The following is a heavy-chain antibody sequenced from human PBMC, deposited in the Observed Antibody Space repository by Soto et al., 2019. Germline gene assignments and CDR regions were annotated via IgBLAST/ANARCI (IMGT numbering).Heavy chain of an antibody. Sequence: ASVKIACKSSGYTFTSSAMRWARQAPGQRLEWMGWINACNGNTKYSQKVQGRVTITRDTSASTAHMELSSLRSEDTAVYYCARWRSGGSCYDYCGQGTRVTVSS. V-gene: IGHV1-3*01. CDR2: INACNGNT. CDR3: ARWRSGGSCYDY. J-gene: IGHJ4*02. D-gene: IGHD2-15*01. CDR1: GYTFTSSA.